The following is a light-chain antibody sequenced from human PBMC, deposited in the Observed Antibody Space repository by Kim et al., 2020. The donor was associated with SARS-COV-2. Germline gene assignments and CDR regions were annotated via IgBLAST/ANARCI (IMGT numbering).Light chain of an antibody. J-gene: IGKJ2*02. Sequence: SQDIGSWLAWYQQKPGKAPKLLIYVASSLRSGVPSRFSGSGSGTDFTLTISSLQPEDFATYYCQQARGTFGQGTKLEI. CDR2: VAS. CDR3: QQARGT. CDR1: QDIGSW. V-gene: IGKV1-12*01.